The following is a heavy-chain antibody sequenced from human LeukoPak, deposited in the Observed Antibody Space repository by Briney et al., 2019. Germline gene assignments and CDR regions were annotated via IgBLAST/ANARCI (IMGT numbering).Heavy chain of an antibody. V-gene: IGHV1-2*02. Sequence: ASVKVSCKASRYNFRDYYMHWVRQAPGQGLEWLGWINPKSGGTDYAQQFQGRVTMTRDTSSSTDYLEVRSLRSDDTAVYYCARGAEAETSPLDFWGQGTPVTVSS. CDR3: ARGAEAETSPLDF. CDR1: RYNFRDYY. CDR2: INPKSGGT. J-gene: IGHJ4*02. D-gene: IGHD6-13*01.